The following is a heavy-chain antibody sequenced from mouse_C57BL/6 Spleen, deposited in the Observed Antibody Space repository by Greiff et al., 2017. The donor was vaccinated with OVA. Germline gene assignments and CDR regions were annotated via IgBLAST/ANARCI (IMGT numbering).Heavy chain of an antibody. CDR1: GYTFTSYW. CDR3: ARRNDGYYSEYYFDY. Sequence: VQLQQPGAELVRPGSSVKLSCKASGYTFTSYWMDWVKQRPGQGLEWIGNIHPSDSETHYNQKFKDKATLTVDKSSSTAYMQLSSLTSEDSAVYYCARRNDGYYSEYYFDYWGQGTTLTVSS. D-gene: IGHD2-3*01. V-gene: IGHV1-61*01. J-gene: IGHJ2*01. CDR2: IHPSDSET.